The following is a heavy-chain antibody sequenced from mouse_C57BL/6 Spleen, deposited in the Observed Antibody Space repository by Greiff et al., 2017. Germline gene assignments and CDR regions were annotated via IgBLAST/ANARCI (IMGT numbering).Heavy chain of an antibody. V-gene: IGHV7-3*01. Sequence: EVKLMESGGGLVQPGGSLSLSCAASGFTFTDYYMSWVRQPPGKALEWLGCIRNKANGYTTEYSASVKGRFTISRDNSQSILYLQMNALRAEDSATYYCARYDDGYLYYAMDCWGQGASVTVSS. CDR2: IRNKANGYTT. J-gene: IGHJ4*01. CDR3: ARYDDGYLYYAMDC. CDR1: GFTFTDYY. D-gene: IGHD2-3*01.